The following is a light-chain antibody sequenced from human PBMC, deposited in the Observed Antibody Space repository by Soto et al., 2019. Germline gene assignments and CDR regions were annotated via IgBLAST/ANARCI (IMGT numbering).Light chain of an antibody. CDR2: DVS. V-gene: IGLV2-14*01. J-gene: IGLJ1*01. CDR1: SSDVGAYNY. CDR3: LSFAISSTYV. Sequence: QSVLTQPASVSGSPGQSISISCTGNSSDVGAYNYVSWYQQHPGKAPKVMIYDVSNRPSGVSDRFSGSKSGNTASLTISGLQAEDEADYYCLSFAISSTYVFGTGTKVTV.